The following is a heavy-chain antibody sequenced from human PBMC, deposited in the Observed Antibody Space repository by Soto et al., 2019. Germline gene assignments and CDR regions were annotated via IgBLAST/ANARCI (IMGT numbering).Heavy chain of an antibody. V-gene: IGHV4-34*01. CDR1: GGSFSGYY. CDR2: INHSGST. J-gene: IGHJ6*02. Sequence: SETLSLTCAVYGGSFSGYYWSWIRQPPGKGLEWIGEINHSGSTNYNPSLKSRVTISVDTSKNQFSLKLSSVTAADTAVYYCARADGSGYYPNYYGMDVWGQGTTVTVSS. CDR3: ARADGSGYYPNYYGMDV. D-gene: IGHD3-22*01.